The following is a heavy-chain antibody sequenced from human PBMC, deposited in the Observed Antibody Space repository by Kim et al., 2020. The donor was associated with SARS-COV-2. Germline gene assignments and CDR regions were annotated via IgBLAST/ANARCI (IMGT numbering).Heavy chain of an antibody. CDR2: ISYDGSNK. Sequence: GGSLRLSCAASGFTFSSYGMHWVRQAPGKGLEWVAVISYDGSNKYYADSVKGRFTISRDNSKNTLYLQMNSLRAEDTAVYYCAKVHDYFDYWGQGTLVTVSS. CDR3: AKVHDYFDY. CDR1: GFTFSSYG. V-gene: IGHV3-30*18. J-gene: IGHJ4*02.